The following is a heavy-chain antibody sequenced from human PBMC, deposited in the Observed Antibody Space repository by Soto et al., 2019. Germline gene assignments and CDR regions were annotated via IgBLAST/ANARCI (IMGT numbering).Heavy chain of an antibody. CDR3: ARHPGADTYYDILKYTMGAFDI. CDR2: IYYSGST. D-gene: IGHD3-9*01. J-gene: IGHJ3*02. CDR1: GGSISSSSYY. V-gene: IGHV4-39*01. Sequence: QLQLQESGPGLVKPSETLSLTCTVSGGSISSSSYYWGWIRQPPGKGLEWIGSIYYSGSTYYNPSLKSRVTISVDTSKNQFSLKLSSVTAADTAVYYCARHPGADTYYDILKYTMGAFDIWGQGTMVTVSS.